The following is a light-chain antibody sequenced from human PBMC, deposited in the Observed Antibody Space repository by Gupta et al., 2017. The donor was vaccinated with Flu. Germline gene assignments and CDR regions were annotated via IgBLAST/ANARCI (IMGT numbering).Light chain of an antibody. V-gene: IGKV3/OR2-268*02. CDR2: GAS. CDR3: QQDYNLPPWT. J-gene: IGKJ1*01. Sequence: EIVMTQSPATLSLPPGERATLSCRASQSVSSSYLSWYQQKPGQAPRPLIYGASTRATGIPARFSGSGSGTDFTLTISSLQPEDFAVYYCQQDYNLPPWTFGQGTKVEIK. CDR1: QSVSSSY.